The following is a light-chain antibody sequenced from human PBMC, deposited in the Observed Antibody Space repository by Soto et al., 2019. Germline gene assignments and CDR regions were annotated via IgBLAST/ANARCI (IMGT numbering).Light chain of an antibody. J-gene: IGKJ2*01. CDR2: DAS. Sequence: MTQSPATLSVSPGERATLSCRASESVSRNLAWYQQKPGQAPRLLIYDASNRASGIPARFSGSGSGTEFTLTISSLQSEDVAVYYCQQYDNWPPYTLGQGTKVDI. CDR3: QQYDNWPPYT. CDR1: ESVSRN. V-gene: IGKV3D-15*01.